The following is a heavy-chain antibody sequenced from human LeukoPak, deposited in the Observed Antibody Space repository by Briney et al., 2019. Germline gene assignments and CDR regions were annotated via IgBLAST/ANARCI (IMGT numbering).Heavy chain of an antibody. CDR1: GYTFTSYG. Sequence: VKVSCKASGYTFTSYGISWVRQAPGQGLEWMGWISAYNGNTNYAQKLQGRVTMTTDTSTSTAYMELRSLRSDDTAVYYCVGGRLHYYYYGMDVWGQGTTVTVSS. CDR3: VGGRLHYYYYGMDV. CDR2: ISAYNGNT. V-gene: IGHV1-18*01. D-gene: IGHD6-25*01. J-gene: IGHJ6*02.